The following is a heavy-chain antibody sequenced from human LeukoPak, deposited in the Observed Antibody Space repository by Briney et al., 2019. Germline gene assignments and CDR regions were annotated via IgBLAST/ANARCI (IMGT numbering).Heavy chain of an antibody. V-gene: IGHV1-8*01. CDR2: MDPNSGNT. D-gene: IGHD6-19*01. Sequence: ASVKVSCKASGYTFTSYDINWVRQATGQGLEWMGWMDPNSGNTGYAQKFQGRVTMTRNTSISTAYMELSSLRSEDTAVYHCARGRIAVAGGDYWGQGTLVTVSS. CDR3: ARGRIAVAGGDY. J-gene: IGHJ4*02. CDR1: GYTFTSYD.